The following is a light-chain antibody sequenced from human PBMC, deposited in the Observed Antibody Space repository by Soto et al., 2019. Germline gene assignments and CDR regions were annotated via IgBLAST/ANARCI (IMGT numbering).Light chain of an antibody. CDR3: FSYTSSGTYG. J-gene: IGLJ1*01. V-gene: IGLV2-14*01. Sequence: QSVLTQPASVSGSPGQSITISCTGTSSDVGNYKYVSRYQQHPGKAPKLTIYEVSNRPSGVSNRFSGSKSGNTASLTISGLQAEDETDYYCFSYTSSGTYGFGTGTRSPS. CDR2: EVS. CDR1: SSDVGNYKY.